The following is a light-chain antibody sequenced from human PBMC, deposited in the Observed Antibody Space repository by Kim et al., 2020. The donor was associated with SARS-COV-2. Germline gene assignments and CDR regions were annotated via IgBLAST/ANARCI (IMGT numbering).Light chain of an antibody. Sequence: SVALGKTARMTCGGDNIEKRNVHWYQQRPGQAPILVIYRDSKRPSGIPERVSGSNSGNTATLTISRVQAGDEADYYCQVWDGRAVVFGGRTQRTVL. CDR3: QVWDGRAVV. CDR2: RDS. V-gene: IGLV3-9*01. J-gene: IGLJ2*01. CDR1: NIEKRN.